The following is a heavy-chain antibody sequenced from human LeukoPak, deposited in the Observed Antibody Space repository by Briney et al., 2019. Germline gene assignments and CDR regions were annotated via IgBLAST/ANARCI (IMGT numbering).Heavy chain of an antibody. CDR2: ISSSGSTI. CDR3: ARDQTGWLQLTTYFDY. D-gene: IGHD5-24*01. Sequence: PGGSLRLSWAASGFTFSDYYMSWIRQAPVKLLDSVSYISSSGSTIYYADSVKGRFTISRDNAKNSLYLQMNSLRAEDTAVYYCARDQTGWLQLTTYFDYWGQGTLVTVSS. CDR1: GFTFSDYY. V-gene: IGHV3-11*01. J-gene: IGHJ4*02.